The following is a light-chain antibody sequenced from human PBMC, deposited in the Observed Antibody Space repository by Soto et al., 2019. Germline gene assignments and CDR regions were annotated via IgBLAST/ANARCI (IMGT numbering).Light chain of an antibody. CDR2: GAS. CDR3: QQGFSTPWT. J-gene: IGKJ1*01. V-gene: IGKV1-39*01. CDR1: QTISTF. Sequence: DIQMTQSPSSLSASVGDRVTITCRASQTISTFLNWYQQRPGKAPRLLIYGASTLQSVVPPRFNGSGSGAEFTLTIGSLQLEGFATYSCQQGFSTPWTFGQGTKVEIK.